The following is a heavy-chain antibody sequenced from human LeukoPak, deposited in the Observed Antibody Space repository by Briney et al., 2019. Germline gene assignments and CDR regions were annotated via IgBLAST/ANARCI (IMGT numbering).Heavy chain of an antibody. Sequence: GGSLRLSCAASGFTFSSYAISWVRQAPGKGLEWVSAISGSGGSTYYADSVKGRFTISRDNSKNTLYLQMNSLRAEDTAVYYCAKDGSGSYYFDYYYYGMDVWGKGTTVTVSS. CDR1: GFTFSSYA. CDR2: ISGSGGST. J-gene: IGHJ6*04. V-gene: IGHV3-23*01. CDR3: AKDGSGSYYFDYYYYGMDV. D-gene: IGHD3-10*01.